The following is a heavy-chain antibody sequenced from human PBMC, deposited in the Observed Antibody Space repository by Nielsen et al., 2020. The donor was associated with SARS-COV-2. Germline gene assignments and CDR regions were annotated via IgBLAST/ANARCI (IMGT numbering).Heavy chain of an antibody. CDR1: GGSISSYY. CDR3: ARHRGYSSGWLDY. D-gene: IGHD6-19*01. Sequence: SETLSLTCTVSGGSISSYYWSWIRQPPGKGLEWIGYIYYSGSTNYNPSLKSRVTIPVDTSKNQFSVKLSSGTAADTAVYYCARHRGYSSGWLDYWGQGTLVTVSS. J-gene: IGHJ4*02. CDR2: IYYSGST. V-gene: IGHV4-59*08.